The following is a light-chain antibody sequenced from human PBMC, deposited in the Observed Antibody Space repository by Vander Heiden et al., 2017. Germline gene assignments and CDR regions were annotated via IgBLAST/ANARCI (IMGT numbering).Light chain of an antibody. Sequence: DIQMTQARSSLSASVGDRVTITCRESQSISSYLNWYQQKPGKAPKLLIYAASSLQSGVPSRFSGSGSGTDFTLTISSLQPEDFATYYCQQSYSTLPYTFGRGTKLEIK. J-gene: IGKJ2*01. CDR2: AAS. V-gene: IGKV1-39*01. CDR3: QQSYSTLPYT. CDR1: QSISSY.